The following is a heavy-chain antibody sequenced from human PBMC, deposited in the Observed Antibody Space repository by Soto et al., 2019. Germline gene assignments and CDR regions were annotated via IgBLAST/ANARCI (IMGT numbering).Heavy chain of an antibody. V-gene: IGHV3-64D*06. CDR2: IRGNGDPP. J-gene: IGHJ4*02. CDR3: VKSRGGNNFDFFD. Sequence: GGSLRLSCSASGFTFSSYAMHWVRQAPGKGLEYVSGIRGNGDPPFYADSVKGRFTISRDNSKDTLYLQMSSLSADDTAVYYCVKSRGGNNFDFFDWGQGALVTVSS. D-gene: IGHD5-12*01. CDR1: GFTFSSYA.